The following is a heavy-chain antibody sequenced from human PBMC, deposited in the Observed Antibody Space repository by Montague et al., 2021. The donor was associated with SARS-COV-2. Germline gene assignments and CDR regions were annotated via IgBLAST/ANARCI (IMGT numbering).Heavy chain of an antibody. Sequence: SETLSLTCTVSAGSLSSRSNYWGWIRQPPGMGLQWIGSVDSAGSTYYSPSLKSRVTISLDTSKNQFSLKLSSVTAVDTAVYYCARDEYNRYWYKYWGQGALVTVSS. J-gene: IGHJ4*02. V-gene: IGHV4-39*07. CDR1: AGSLSSRSNY. CDR3: ARDEYNRYWYKY. D-gene: IGHD2-8*02. CDR2: VDSAGST.